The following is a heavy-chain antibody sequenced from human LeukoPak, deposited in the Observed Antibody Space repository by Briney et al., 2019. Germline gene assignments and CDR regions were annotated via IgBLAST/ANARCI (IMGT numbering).Heavy chain of an antibody. D-gene: IGHD4-23*01. CDR2: ISYSGAP. Sequence: SETLSLTCTVSGVSITNTNYFWGWIRQPPGKWLEWIGDISYSGAPHYNPSLKSRITISQDTSSNEFSLKLRSVTAGDTATYFCARIWDGGDSALAYYFDFWGQGILVTVSS. V-gene: IGHV4-39*07. CDR1: GVSITNTNYF. J-gene: IGHJ4*02. CDR3: ARIWDGGDSALAYYFDF.